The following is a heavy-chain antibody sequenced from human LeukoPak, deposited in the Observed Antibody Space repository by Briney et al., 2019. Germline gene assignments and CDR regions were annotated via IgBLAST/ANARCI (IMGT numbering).Heavy chain of an antibody. Sequence: SETLSLTCTVSGGSISSYYWSWIRQPPGKGLEWVGYIYYSGSTNYNPSLKSRVTISVDTSKNQFSLKLSSVTAADTAVYYCASTAAGTFDYWGQGTLVTVSS. CDR2: IYYSGST. J-gene: IGHJ4*02. CDR3: ASTAAGTFDY. D-gene: IGHD6-13*01. CDR1: GGSISSYY. V-gene: IGHV4-59*01.